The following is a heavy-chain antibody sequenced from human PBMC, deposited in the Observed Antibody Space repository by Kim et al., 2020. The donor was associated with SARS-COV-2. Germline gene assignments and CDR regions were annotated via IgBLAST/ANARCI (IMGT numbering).Heavy chain of an antibody. CDR1: GGSISSYY. CDR3: ARVEPGSSGFDY. CDR2: IYYSGST. Sequence: SETLSLTCTVSGGSISSYYWSWIRQPPGKGLEWIGYIYYSGSTNYNPSLKSRVTISVDTSKNQFSLKLSSVTAADTAVYYCARVEPGSSGFDYWGQGTLVTVSS. J-gene: IGHJ4*02. V-gene: IGHV4-59*01. D-gene: IGHD3-22*01.